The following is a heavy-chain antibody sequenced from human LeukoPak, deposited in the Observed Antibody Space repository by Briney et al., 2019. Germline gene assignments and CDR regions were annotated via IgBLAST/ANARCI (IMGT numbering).Heavy chain of an antibody. Sequence: PGRSLRLSCTASGFTFGDYAMSWVRQAPGKGLEWVGFIRSKAYGGTTEYAASVKGRFTISRDDSKSIAYLQMNSLKTEDTAVYYCTRSSSLPLLFDPWGQGTLVTVSS. V-gene: IGHV3-49*04. J-gene: IGHJ5*02. CDR1: GFTFGDYA. D-gene: IGHD6-13*01. CDR3: TRSSSLPLLFDP. CDR2: IRSKAYGGTT.